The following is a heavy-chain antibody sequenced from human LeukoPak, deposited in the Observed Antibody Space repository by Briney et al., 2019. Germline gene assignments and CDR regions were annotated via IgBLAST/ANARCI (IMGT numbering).Heavy chain of an antibody. CDR3: ARDYYDSSGYYDY. CDR2: IYSGGST. J-gene: IGHJ4*02. CDR1: GFTVSSNY. V-gene: IGHV3-53*01. Sequence: GGSLRLSCAASGFTVSSNYMNWVRQAPGKGLEWVSVIYSGGSTYYADSVKGRFTISRDNSKNTLYLQMNSLRAEDTAVYYCARDYYDSSGYYDYWGQGTLVTVSS. D-gene: IGHD3-22*01.